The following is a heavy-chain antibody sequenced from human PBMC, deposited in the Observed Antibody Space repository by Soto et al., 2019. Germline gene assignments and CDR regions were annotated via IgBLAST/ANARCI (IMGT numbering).Heavy chain of an antibody. D-gene: IGHD3-3*01. CDR1: GFTFSSYA. CDR3: AKDLTEYYDFWSGYLPYYGMDV. Sequence: GSLRLSCAASGFTFSSYAMSWVRQAPGKGLEWVSAISGSGGSTYYADSVKGRFTISRDNSKNTLYLQMNSLRAEDTAVYYCAKDLTEYYDFWSGYLPYYGMDVWGQGTTVTVSS. V-gene: IGHV3-23*01. CDR2: ISGSGGST. J-gene: IGHJ6*02.